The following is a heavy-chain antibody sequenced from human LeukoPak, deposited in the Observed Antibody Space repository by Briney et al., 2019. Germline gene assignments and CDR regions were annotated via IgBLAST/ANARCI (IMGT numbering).Heavy chain of an antibody. D-gene: IGHD5-24*01. V-gene: IGHV1-2*02. CDR3: ASQRDGYIHFDY. J-gene: IGHJ4*02. Sequence: ASVKVSCRASGYTFTGYYLHWVRQAPGEGLEWMGWINPNSGGTNYAQKFQGRVTMTRDTSISTAYMELSRLRSDDTAVYYCASQRDGYIHFDYWGQGTLVTVSS. CDR2: INPNSGGT. CDR1: GYTFTGYY.